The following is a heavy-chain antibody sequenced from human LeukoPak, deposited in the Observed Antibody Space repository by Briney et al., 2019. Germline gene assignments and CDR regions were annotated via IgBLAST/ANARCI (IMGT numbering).Heavy chain of an antibody. CDR2: MYTSGST. Sequence: SETLSLTCTVSGGSISSGSYYWSWIRQPAGQGLEYIGRMYTSGSTNYNPSLKSRLTISVDTSKNQFSLKLSSVTAADTAVYYCARSGSGYLRYFFDYWGQGALVTVSS. V-gene: IGHV4-61*02. CDR3: ARSGSGYLRYFFDY. D-gene: IGHD5-12*01. J-gene: IGHJ4*02. CDR1: GGSISSGSYY.